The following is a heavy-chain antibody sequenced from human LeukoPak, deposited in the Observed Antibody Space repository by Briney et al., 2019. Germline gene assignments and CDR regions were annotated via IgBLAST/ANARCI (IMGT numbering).Heavy chain of an antibody. CDR1: GGSISSYY. V-gene: IGHV4-59*12. D-gene: IGHD2-2*01. CDR3: ATPGARYCSSTSCYAFGY. Sequence: PSETLSLTCTVSGGSISSYYWSWIRQPPGKGLEWIGYIYYSGSTNYNPSLKSRVTISVDKSKNQFSLKLSSVTAADTAVYYCATPGARYCSSTSCYAFGYWGQGTLVTVSS. CDR2: IYYSGST. J-gene: IGHJ4*02.